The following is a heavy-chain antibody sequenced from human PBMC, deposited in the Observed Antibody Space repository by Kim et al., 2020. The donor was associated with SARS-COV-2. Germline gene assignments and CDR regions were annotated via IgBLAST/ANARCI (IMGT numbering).Heavy chain of an antibody. CDR1: GGSVSSGSYF. V-gene: IGHV4-61*01. CDR2: IYYSGNT. J-gene: IGHJ4*02. D-gene: IGHD3-3*01. Sequence: SETLSLTCTVSGGSVSSGSYFWIWIRQPPGKGLEWIRYIYYSGNTNYNPSLKSRVTMAVDTSKNQFSLKLLSVTAADTAVYYCARAPTDFWSGYPYYFDSWGQGPLVTVSS. CDR3: ARAPTDFWSGYPYYFDS.